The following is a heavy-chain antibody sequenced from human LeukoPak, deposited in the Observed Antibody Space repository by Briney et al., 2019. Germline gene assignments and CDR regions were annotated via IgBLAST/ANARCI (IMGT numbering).Heavy chain of an antibody. CDR2: FYHSGST. CDR3: AREVIGTMIRGRHFDY. J-gene: IGHJ4*02. D-gene: IGHD3-10*01. Sequence: PSETLSLTCTVSGYSISSGYYWGWIRQPPGKGLEWIGSFYHSGSTNYNPSLKSRVTISVDTSKNQFSLKLSSVTAADTAVYYCAREVIGTMIRGRHFDYWGQGTLVTVSS. V-gene: IGHV4-38-2*02. CDR1: GYSISSGYY.